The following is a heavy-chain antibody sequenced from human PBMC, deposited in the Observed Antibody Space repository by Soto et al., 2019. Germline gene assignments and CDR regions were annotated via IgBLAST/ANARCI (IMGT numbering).Heavy chain of an antibody. J-gene: IGHJ4*02. Sequence: QVQLVQSGAELKKPGSSVKVSCKVSGVTLSSYAISWVRQAPGQGLEWMGGSIPSFGTANHAHNFQGRVTFTADESTSTVYMELSGLRSEDTATYYCARDRRTMLEAGATFDYWGQGTLVTVSS. CDR1: GVTLSSYA. D-gene: IGHD2-8*01. V-gene: IGHV1-69*01. CDR2: SIPSFGTA. CDR3: ARDRRTMLEAGATFDY.